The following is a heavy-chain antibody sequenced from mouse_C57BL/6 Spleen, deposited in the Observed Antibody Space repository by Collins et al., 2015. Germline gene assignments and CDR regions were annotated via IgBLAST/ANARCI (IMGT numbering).Heavy chain of an antibody. J-gene: IGHJ2*01. Sequence: DVQLQESGPGLVNLLSLCLSPALSLATPSPSGYYWNWIRQFPGNKLEWMGYISYDGSNNYNPSLKNRISITRDTSKNQFFLKLNSVTTEDTATYYCARYGNYEDYWGQGTTLTVSS. CDR1: ATPSPSGYY. CDR3: ARYGNYEDY. D-gene: IGHD2-1*01. V-gene: IGHV3-6*01. CDR2: ISYDGSN.